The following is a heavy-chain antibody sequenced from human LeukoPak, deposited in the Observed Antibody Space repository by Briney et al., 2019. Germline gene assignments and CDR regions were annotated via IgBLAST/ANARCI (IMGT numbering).Heavy chain of an antibody. CDR2: ISYDGSNK. CDR1: GFTFSSYA. J-gene: IGHJ4*02. CDR3: ARDRSSGYRFNY. D-gene: IGHD3-22*01. V-gene: IGHV3-30-3*01. Sequence: GGSLRLSCAASGFTFSSYAMHWVRQAPGKGLEWVAVISYDGSNKHYADSVKGRFTISRDNSKNTLYLQMNSLRAEDTAVYYCARDRSSGYRFNYWGQGTLVTVSS.